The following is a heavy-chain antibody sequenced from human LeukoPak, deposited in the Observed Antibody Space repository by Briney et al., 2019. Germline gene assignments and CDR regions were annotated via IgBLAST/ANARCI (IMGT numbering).Heavy chain of an antibody. CDR1: GYTLTELS. CDR3: ARVAGFGELWYFDY. V-gene: IGHV1-24*01. D-gene: IGHD3-10*01. J-gene: IGHJ4*02. Sequence: ASVKVSCKVSGYTLTELSMHWVRQAPGKGLEWMGGFDPEDGETIYAQKFQGRVTKTEDTSTDTAYMELSSLRSEDTAVYFCARVAGFGELWYFDYWGQGTQVTVSS. CDR2: FDPEDGET.